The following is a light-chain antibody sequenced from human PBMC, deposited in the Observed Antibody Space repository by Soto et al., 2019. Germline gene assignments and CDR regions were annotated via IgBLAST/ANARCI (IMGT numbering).Light chain of an antibody. CDR3: QQFCSHPRT. V-gene: IGKV1-39*01. J-gene: IGKJ4*01. CDR2: GAS. Sequence: DIQMTQSPSSLSASVGDRVTITCRASLTIGDSLSWFQQKAGKPPRLLIYGASARDSGVPERFSGSGSGTDFTLTISSMEREDFAMYYCQQFCSHPRTFGGGTKVDI. CDR1: LTIGDS.